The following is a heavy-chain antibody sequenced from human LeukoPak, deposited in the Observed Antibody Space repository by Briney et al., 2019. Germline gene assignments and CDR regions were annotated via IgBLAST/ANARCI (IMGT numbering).Heavy chain of an antibody. CDR2: INSNGGRT. J-gene: IGHJ4*02. D-gene: IGHD3-22*01. CDR1: GFTFSSYA. CDR3: AKDLGRITMIVVVISAFDY. V-gene: IGHV3-64D*09. Sequence: GGSLRLSCSASGFTFSSYAMHWVRQAPGKGLEYVSGINSNGGRTYYADSVKGKFTISRDNSKNTLYLQMSSLRGEDTAVYYCAKDLGRITMIVVVISAFDYWGQGTLVTVSS.